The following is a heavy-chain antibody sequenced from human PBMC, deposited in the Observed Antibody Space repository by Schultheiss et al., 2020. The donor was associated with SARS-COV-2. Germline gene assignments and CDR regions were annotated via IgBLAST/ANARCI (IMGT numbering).Heavy chain of an antibody. J-gene: IGHJ4*02. CDR3: AQGREIYYYFDY. Sequence: GGSLRLSCAASGFTFDDYAMHWVRQAPGKGLEWVSGISWNSGSIGYADSVKGRFTISRDNSKNTLYLQMNSLRAEDTAVYYCAQGREIYYYFDYWGQGTLVTVSS. D-gene: IGHD5-24*01. V-gene: IGHV3-9*01. CDR1: GFTFDDYA. CDR2: ISWNSGSI.